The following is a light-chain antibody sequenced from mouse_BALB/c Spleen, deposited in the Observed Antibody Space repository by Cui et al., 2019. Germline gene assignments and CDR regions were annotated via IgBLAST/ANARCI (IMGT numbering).Light chain of an antibody. CDR1: QTIGTW. CDR3: QQIYSTPWT. V-gene: IGKV12-98*01. J-gene: IGKJ1*01. Sequence: DIQMTQSPASQSAPLGERVTITSLASQTIGTWLAWYQQKPGKSPQLLIYAATSLADGVPSRFSGSGSGTKFSFKISSLQAEDFVSYYCQQIYSTPWTFGGGTKLEIK. CDR2: AAT.